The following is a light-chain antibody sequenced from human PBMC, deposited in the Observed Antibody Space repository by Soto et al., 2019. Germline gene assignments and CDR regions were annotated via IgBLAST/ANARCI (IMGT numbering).Light chain of an antibody. J-gene: IGKJ5*01. CDR3: QQRNTWPPIT. CDR1: QSVRTY. Sequence: EIVLTQSPVTLSVSPGERATLSCRASQSVRTYVAWYQFKPGQAPRLLIYAASRSAAGVPARFSGSGSGTDFTPTISSLEPEDLALYYCQQRNTWPPITIGQGTRLEIK. CDR2: AAS. V-gene: IGKV3-11*01.